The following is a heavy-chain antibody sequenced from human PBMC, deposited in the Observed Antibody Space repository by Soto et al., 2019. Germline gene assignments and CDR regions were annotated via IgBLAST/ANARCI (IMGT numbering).Heavy chain of an antibody. J-gene: IGHJ4*02. CDR3: ARVEQWPMRGFDY. V-gene: IGHV4-34*01. CDR2: INHSGST. CDR1: GGSFSGYY. D-gene: IGHD6-19*01. Sequence: QVQLQQWGAGLLKPSETLSLTCAVYGGSFSGYYWSWIRQPPGKGLEWIGEINHSGSTNYNPSLKSRVTISVDTSKNQFSLKLSSVTAADTAVYYCARVEQWPMRGFDYWGQGTLVTVSS.